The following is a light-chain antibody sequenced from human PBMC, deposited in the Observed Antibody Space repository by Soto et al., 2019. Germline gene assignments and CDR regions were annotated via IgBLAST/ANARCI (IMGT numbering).Light chain of an antibody. CDR1: QGITTG. CDR2: GAS. V-gene: IGKV1-12*02. CDR3: QEADGVAWR. Sequence: DIQMTQSPSSVSASVGDSVTMTCRASQGITTGLAWYQQKPGKAPKPLIYGASSFQGGVPSRFSGGGSGTEFISTITGLETEDFASYFCQEADGVAWRFGHGTRVEMK. J-gene: IGKJ1*01.